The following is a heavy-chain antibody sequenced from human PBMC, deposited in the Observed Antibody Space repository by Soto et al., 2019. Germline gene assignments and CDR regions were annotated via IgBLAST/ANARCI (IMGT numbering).Heavy chain of an antibody. V-gene: IGHV4-30-2*01. CDR3: ARGVEQLVLAGFDI. CDR2: IYHSGST. Sequence: QLQLQESGSGLVKPSQTLSLTCAVSGGSISSGGYSWSWIRQPPGKGLEWIGYIYHSGSTYYNPSLKSRVTIAVDRSKYQFSLKLSSVTAADTAVYYCARGVEQLVLAGFDIWGQGTMGTVSS. CDR1: GGSISSGGYS. D-gene: IGHD6-6*01. J-gene: IGHJ3*02.